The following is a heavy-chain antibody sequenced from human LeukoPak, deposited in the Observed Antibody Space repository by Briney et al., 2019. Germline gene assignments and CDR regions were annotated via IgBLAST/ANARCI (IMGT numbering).Heavy chain of an antibody. D-gene: IGHD3-16*01. Sequence: SETLSLTCTVSGGSISSYYWSWIRQPPGKGLEWIGYIYYSGSTNYNPSLKSRVTISVDTSKNQFSLKLSSVTAADTAVYYCARAPGGRDYFDYWGQGTLVTVSS. CDR2: IYYSGST. J-gene: IGHJ4*02. V-gene: IGHV4-59*01. CDR3: ARAPGGRDYFDY. CDR1: GGSISSYY.